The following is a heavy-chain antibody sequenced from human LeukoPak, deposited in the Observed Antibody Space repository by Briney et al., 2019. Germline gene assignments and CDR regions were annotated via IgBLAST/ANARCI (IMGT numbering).Heavy chain of an antibody. Sequence: GRSLRLSCEASGFTFRYYAMHWVRQAPGKGLEWVSAINWNSVHMNYADSVKGRFTISRDNAKNSLYLQMNSLRPEDTALYYCARDVGFAGNSGMDVGGQGPTVSVFS. V-gene: IGHV3-9*01. CDR1: GFTFRYYA. J-gene: IGHJ6*02. CDR2: INWNSVHM. CDR3: ARDVGFAGNSGMDV. D-gene: IGHD3-16*01.